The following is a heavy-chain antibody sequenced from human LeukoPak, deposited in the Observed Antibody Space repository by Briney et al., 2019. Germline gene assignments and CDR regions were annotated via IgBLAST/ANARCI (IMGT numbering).Heavy chain of an antibody. V-gene: IGHV3-7*03. D-gene: IGHD3-16*01. CDR2: IKEDGSEK. CDR3: ARNNPFGGY. Sequence: PGGSLRLSCAASGFTFSSYWMTWVRQAPGKGLGWVANIKEDGSEKHYVDSVKGRFTISRDNAKNSLYLQMNSLRAEDTAVYYCARNNPFGGYWGQGTLVTVSS. J-gene: IGHJ4*02. CDR1: GFTFSSYW.